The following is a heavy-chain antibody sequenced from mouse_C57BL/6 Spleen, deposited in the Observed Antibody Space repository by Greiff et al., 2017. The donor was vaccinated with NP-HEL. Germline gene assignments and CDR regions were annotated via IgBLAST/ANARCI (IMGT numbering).Heavy chain of an antibody. CDR3: ARHEKITTVVATNYFDY. V-gene: IGHV1-62-2*01. J-gene: IGHJ2*01. Sequence: VMLVESGAELVKPGASVKLSCKASGYTFTEYTIHWVKQRSGQGLEWIGWFYPGSGSIKYNEKFKDKATLTADKSSSTVYMELSRLTSEDSAVYFCARHEKITTVVATNYFDYWGQGTTLTVSS. CDR2: FYPGSGSI. CDR1: GYTFTEYT. D-gene: IGHD1-1*01.